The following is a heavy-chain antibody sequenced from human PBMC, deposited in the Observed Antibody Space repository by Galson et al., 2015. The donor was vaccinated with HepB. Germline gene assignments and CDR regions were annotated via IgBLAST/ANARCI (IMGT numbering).Heavy chain of an antibody. Sequence: SLRLSCAASGFTFSSYSMNWVRQAPGKGLEWVSSISSSSSYIYYADSVKGRFTISRDNAKNSLYLQMNSLRAEDTAVYYCARDSRSGSQEQLVGDNWFDPWGQGTLVTVSS. CDR3: ARDSRSGSQEQLVGDNWFDP. CDR1: GFTFSSYS. J-gene: IGHJ5*02. CDR2: ISSSSSYI. D-gene: IGHD6-6*01. V-gene: IGHV3-21*01.